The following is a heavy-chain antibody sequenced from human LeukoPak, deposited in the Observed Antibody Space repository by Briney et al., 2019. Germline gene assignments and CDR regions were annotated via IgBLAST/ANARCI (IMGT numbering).Heavy chain of an antibody. CDR1: GDSTSSSTYY. D-gene: IGHD5-12*01. J-gene: IGHJ3*02. CDR2: IYDSGTT. CDR3: ATHRRSGSGGSENAFEI. Sequence: SETLSLTCTVSGDSTSSSTYYWDWIRQAPGQGLEWVGNIYDSGTTHYNPSLKSRVTISGDTSKNQFSLKLNSVTAADTAIYYCATHRRSGSGGSENAFEIWGQGTMVTVSS. V-gene: IGHV4-39*01.